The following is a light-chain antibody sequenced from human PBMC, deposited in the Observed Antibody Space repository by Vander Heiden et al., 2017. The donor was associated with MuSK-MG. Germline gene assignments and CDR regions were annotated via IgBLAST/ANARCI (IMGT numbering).Light chain of an antibody. CDR1: QNIGSY. V-gene: IGKV1-39*01. Sequence: DIKMTQSPASLSASVGDRVTITCRASQNIGSYLTWYQQKPGKAPKLMIYVASSLQSGVPSRFSGGGTGPEFTLTISSLQPEDFATYYCQHSDSTPWTFGHGTKVEIK. CDR3: QHSDSTPWT. CDR2: VAS. J-gene: IGKJ1*01.